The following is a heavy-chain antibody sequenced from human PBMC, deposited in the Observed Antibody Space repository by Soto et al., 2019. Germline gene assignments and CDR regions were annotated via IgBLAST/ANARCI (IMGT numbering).Heavy chain of an antibody. CDR1: GFTFSVYS. V-gene: IGHV3-48*02. J-gene: IGHJ4*02. CDR3: ARSVEGHFDY. D-gene: IGHD6-19*01. Sequence: EVQLVESGGDLVQRGGSLRLSCVASGFTFSVYSMNWVRQAPGKGLEWFSYITSDTKTIKYADSVKGRCTISRDNAKNSVDLQMNSLRDEDTAVYYCARSVEGHFDYWGQGTVVTVSS. CDR2: ITSDTKTI.